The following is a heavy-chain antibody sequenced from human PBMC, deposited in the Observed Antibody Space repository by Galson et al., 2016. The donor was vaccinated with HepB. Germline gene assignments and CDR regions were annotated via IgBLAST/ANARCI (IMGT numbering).Heavy chain of an antibody. J-gene: IGHJ3*02. V-gene: IGHV3-53*01. D-gene: IGHD1-26*01. CDR2: IYVNGDT. CDR3: ARWDLLRCASDI. Sequence: SLRLSCAASGFGVSSNYMTWVRQAPGKGLEWVSVIYVNGDTFYSDSVKGRFTISRDRSKNTLYLQMNSLRAEDTAVYYCARWDLLRCASDIWGQGTKVTVSS. CDR1: GFGVSSNY.